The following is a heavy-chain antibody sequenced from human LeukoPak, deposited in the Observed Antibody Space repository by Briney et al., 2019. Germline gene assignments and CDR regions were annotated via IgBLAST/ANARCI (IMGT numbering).Heavy chain of an antibody. J-gene: IGHJ4*02. V-gene: IGHV3-21*01. Sequence: GGSLRLSCTMYGFTLYSYSMNWVRQAPGKGLEWVSSVSSSSSYIYYADSLKGRFTISRDNAKNSLYLQMNSLRVEDTAVYYCAKGNFGDYGADYWGQGTLVTVSS. CDR3: AKGNFGDYGADY. CDR1: GFTLYSYS. CDR2: VSSSSSYI. D-gene: IGHD4-17*01.